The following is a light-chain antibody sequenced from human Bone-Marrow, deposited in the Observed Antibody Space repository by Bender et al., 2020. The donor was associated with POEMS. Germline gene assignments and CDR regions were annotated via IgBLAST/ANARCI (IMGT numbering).Light chain of an antibody. CDR2: RNN. CDR1: SSNLGARYH. V-gene: IGLV1-40*01. J-gene: IGLJ3*02. Sequence: QSVLTQPPSVSGAPGQRVTISCTGSSSNLGARYHVHWYQQFPGTVPKLLIYRNNNRPSGVPDRFSGSKSGTSASLAITGLRAEDEADYYCQSYDLRLSLWVFGGGTKLTVL. CDR3: QSYDLRLSLWV.